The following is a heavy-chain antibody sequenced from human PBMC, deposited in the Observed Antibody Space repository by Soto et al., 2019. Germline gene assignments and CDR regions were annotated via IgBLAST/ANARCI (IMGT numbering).Heavy chain of an antibody. CDR3: ARSRYSGRLGYFDM. D-gene: IGHD1-26*01. V-gene: IGHV1-2*02. J-gene: IGHJ3*02. CDR1: GYTFTAYF. Sequence: QVHLVQSGAEVKKPGASVKVSCRASGYTFTAYFMHWVRQAPGQGLECMGWINPNHGGTDSAQKFQGRVTLTRDTSTSTFYMELSSLRSDDTAVYFCARSRYSGRLGYFDMWGQGTMVTVSS. CDR2: INPNHGGT.